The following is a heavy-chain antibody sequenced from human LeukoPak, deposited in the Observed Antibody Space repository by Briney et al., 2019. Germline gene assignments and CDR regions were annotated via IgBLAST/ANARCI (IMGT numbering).Heavy chain of an antibody. D-gene: IGHD1-14*01. J-gene: IGHJ3*02. CDR2: INPNSGDT. Sequence: ASVKVSCKASGYTFTAYYMHWVRQAPGQGLDWVGRINPNSGDTDCAQMFQGRVTMTRDTSISTVYMELTGLRSDDTAVYYCARDVSGISSATDTFDMWGQGTVVTVSS. V-gene: IGHV1-2*06. CDR3: ARDVSGISSATDTFDM. CDR1: GYTFTAYY.